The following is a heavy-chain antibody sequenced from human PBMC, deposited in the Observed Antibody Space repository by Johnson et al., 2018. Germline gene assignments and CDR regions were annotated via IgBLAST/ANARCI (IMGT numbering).Heavy chain of an antibody. CDR3: AKDGYVWGASLPIYWYFDL. J-gene: IGHJ2*01. Sequence: VQLQESGGGLVQPGGSLRLSCVASGFTFSSYAMSWVRQAPGKGLERVASISGRSSDTPYAAAVKGRFIFSRDNSKNTLFLQMNSLRGDDTAVYYCAKDGYVWGASLPIYWYFDLWGRGTLVTVSS. V-gene: IGHV3-23*01. CDR2: ISGRSSDT. CDR1: GFTFSSYA. D-gene: IGHD3-16*01.